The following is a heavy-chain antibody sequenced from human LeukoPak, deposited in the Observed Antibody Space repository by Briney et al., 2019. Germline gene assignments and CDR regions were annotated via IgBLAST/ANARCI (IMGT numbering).Heavy chain of an antibody. CDR1: GFTFSSYW. Sequence: GGSLRLSCAASGFTFSSYWMSWVRQAPGKGLEWVSVIYSGGNTYYADSVKGRFTISRDSSKNTLYLQMNSLRAEDTAVYYCTRVRPSGAYAYYFDYWGQGTLVTVSS. CDR2: IYSGGNT. D-gene: IGHD2-15*01. J-gene: IGHJ4*02. CDR3: TRVRPSGAYAYYFDY. V-gene: IGHV3-53*01.